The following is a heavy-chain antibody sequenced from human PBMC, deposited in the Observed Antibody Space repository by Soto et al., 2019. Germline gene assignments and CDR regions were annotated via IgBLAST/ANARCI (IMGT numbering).Heavy chain of an antibody. D-gene: IGHD3-22*01. Sequence: QVQLVQSGAEVKKPGASVKVSCKASGYTFTSYGISWVRQATGQGLEWMGWISAYNGNTNYAQKLQGRVTMTTDTSTSTAYMELRCLRSDDTAVYSCAKGTYYYDSSGSRGGFDPWGQGTLVTVSS. CDR2: ISAYNGNT. CDR3: AKGTYYYDSSGSRGGFDP. J-gene: IGHJ5*02. CDR1: GYTFTSYG. V-gene: IGHV1-18*01.